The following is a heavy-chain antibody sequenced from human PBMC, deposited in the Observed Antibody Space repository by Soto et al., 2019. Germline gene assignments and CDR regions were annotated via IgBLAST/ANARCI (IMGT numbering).Heavy chain of an antibody. Sequence: GGSLRLSCAASGFTFSTYGVHWVRQAPGKGLEWVAAIRDDGSNKYYADSVKGRFTISRDNSKNTVYLQMNSLRAEDTAVYYWARDDYGGGIPFDIWGQGAMVTVSS. CDR1: GFTFSTYG. D-gene: IGHD3-16*01. V-gene: IGHV3-33*01. J-gene: IGHJ3*02. CDR2: IRDDGSNK. CDR3: ARDDYGGGIPFDI.